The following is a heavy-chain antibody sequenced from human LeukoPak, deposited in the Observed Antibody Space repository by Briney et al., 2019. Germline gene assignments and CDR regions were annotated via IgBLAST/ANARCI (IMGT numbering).Heavy chain of an antibody. J-gene: IGHJ6*03. CDR1: GFTVSSNY. Sequence: GGSLRLSCAASGFTVSSNYMSWVRQAPGKGLEWVSVIYSGGSTYYADSVKGRFTISRDNSKNTLYLQMNSLRAEDTAVYYCARSSIAARVHYYYMDVWGKGTTVTVSS. CDR3: ARSSIAARVHYYYMDV. CDR2: IYSGGST. D-gene: IGHD6-6*01. V-gene: IGHV3-53*05.